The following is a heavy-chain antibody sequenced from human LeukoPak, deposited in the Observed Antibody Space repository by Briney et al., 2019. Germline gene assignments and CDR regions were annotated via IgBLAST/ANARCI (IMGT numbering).Heavy chain of an antibody. D-gene: IGHD3-3*01. J-gene: IGHJ5*02. CDR3: ARNIRDFWSGLGWFDP. CDR2: INHSGST. CDR1: GWSFSGYY. V-gene: IGHV4-34*01. Sequence: SETLSLTCAVYGWSFSGYYWSWIRQPPGKGLEWIGEINHSGSTNYNPSLKSRVTISVDTSKNQFSLKLSSVTAADTAVYYCARNIRDFWSGLGWFDPWGQGTLVTVSS.